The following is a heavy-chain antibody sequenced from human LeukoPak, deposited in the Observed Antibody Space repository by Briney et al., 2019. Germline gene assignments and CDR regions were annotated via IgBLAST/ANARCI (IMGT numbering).Heavy chain of an antibody. CDR2: ISSSGSTI. D-gene: IGHD6-13*01. Sequence: KPGXSLLLSCAASGFTFSDYYMSWIRQAPGKGVEWVSYISSSGSTIYDADSVKGRFTISRDNAKNSLYLQKKDLRAEDTAVYYCAREGAAAGEIYYFDYWGQGTLVTVSS. CDR3: AREGAAAGEIYYFDY. J-gene: IGHJ4*02. CDR1: GFTFSDYY. V-gene: IGHV3-11*04.